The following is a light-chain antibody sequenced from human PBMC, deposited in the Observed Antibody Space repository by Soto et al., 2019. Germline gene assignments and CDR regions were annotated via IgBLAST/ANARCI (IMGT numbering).Light chain of an antibody. CDR1: QSVSGS. CDR3: HLRSNWWT. CDR2: DTS. J-gene: IGKJ1*01. V-gene: IGKV3-11*01. Sequence: PGERATLSCRASQSVSGSLAWYQQKPGQAPRVIIYDTSTRATGIPARFSGSGSGTDFTLTISSPEPEDFAVYYCHLRSNWWTFGPGTRWIS.